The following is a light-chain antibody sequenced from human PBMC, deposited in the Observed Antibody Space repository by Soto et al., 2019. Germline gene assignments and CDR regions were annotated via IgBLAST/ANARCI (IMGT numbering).Light chain of an antibody. CDR3: QNYNSAPFT. Sequence: DIQMTQSPSSLSASVGDRVTITCRASQGISTYLAWYQQKPGKVPKLVIYAASTLQSGVPARFSGSGSVTDFTLTISSLQPEDVATYYCQNYNSAPFTFGPGTKVDIK. J-gene: IGKJ3*01. V-gene: IGKV1-27*01. CDR2: AAS. CDR1: QGISTY.